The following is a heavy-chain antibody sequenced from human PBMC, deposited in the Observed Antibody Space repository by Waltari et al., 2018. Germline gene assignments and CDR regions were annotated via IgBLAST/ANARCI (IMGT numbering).Heavy chain of an antibody. CDR1: GYSFTSYW. Sequence: EVQLVQSGAEVKKPGESLKISCKGSGYSFTSYWIGWVRPVPGKGLEWMGIIYPGDSDTRYSPSFQGQVTISADKSISTAYLQWSSLKASDTAMYYCARLIGYEVSPLYYFDYWGQGTLVTVSS. V-gene: IGHV5-51*01. CDR3: ARLIGYEVSPLYYFDY. CDR2: IYPGDSDT. D-gene: IGHD1-1*01. J-gene: IGHJ4*02.